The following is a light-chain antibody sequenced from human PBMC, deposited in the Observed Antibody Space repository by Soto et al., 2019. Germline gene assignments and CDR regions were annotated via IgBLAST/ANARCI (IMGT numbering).Light chain of an antibody. CDR1: QSVSSK. CDR2: FAS. J-gene: IGKJ2*01. Sequence: IVMTQSPATLSVSPGERATLSCRASQSVSSKLAWFQQKPGQAPRLLIYFASTRATDIPARFSGSGSGTEFTLTISSLQSEDFAVYYCQQYNNWPHTFGQGTKVDTK. CDR3: QQYNNWPHT. V-gene: IGKV3-15*01.